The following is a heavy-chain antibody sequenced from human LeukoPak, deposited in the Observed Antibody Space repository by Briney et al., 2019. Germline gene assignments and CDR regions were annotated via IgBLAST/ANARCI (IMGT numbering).Heavy chain of an antibody. CDR1: GFALSSYW. CDR3: TRGGGWFPDY. Sequence: GGSRRLSCVASGFALSSYWMRWVRQAPGKGLEWVANIKQDGSKQYYVDSVKGRFTISRDNAKNSLYLQMNSLRAEDTAVYYCTRGGGWFPDYWGQGTLVTVSS. V-gene: IGHV3-7*04. CDR2: IKQDGSKQ. J-gene: IGHJ4*02. D-gene: IGHD6-19*01.